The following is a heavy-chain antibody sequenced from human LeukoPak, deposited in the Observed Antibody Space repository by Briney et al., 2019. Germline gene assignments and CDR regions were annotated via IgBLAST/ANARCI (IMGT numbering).Heavy chain of an antibody. D-gene: IGHD3-22*01. CDR1: GFTFSNYG. CDR3: AKDLGYYDSSGLNWFDP. V-gene: IGHV3-30*02. J-gene: IGHJ5*02. Sequence: GGSLRLSCAASGFTFSNYGIHWVRQAPGKGLEWVAFIRYDGSNRYYADSVKGRFTISRDNSKNTLYLQMNSLRAEDTAVYYCAKDLGYYDSSGLNWFDPWGQGTLVTVSS. CDR2: IRYDGSNR.